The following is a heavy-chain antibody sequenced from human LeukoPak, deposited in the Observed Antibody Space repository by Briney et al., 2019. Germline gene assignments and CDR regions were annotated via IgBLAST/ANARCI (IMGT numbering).Heavy chain of an antibody. J-gene: IGHJ4*02. V-gene: IGHV3-23*01. CDR3: AKEPQGGSGTYFDY. D-gene: IGHD3-10*01. CDR2: ISGSGDST. Sequence: GGSLRLSCAGSGFTFSSYAMTWVRQAPGKGLEWVSGISGSGDSTYYADSVKGWFTISRDNSKNTLYLQMNSLRAEDTAVYYCAKEPQGGSGTYFDYWGQGTLVTVSS. CDR1: GFTFSSYA.